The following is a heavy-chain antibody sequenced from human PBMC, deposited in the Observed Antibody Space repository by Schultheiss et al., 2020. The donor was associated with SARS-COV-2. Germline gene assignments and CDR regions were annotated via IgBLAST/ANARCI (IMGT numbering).Heavy chain of an antibody. CDR1: GGTFSSYA. V-gene: IGHV1-69*06. Sequence: SVKVSCKASGGTFSSYAISWVRQAPGQGLEWMGRIIPIFGTANYAQKFQGRVTITADKSTSTAYMELSSLRSEDTAVYYCARDLSAAGTESSSPLYYFDYWGQGTLVTVSS. D-gene: IGHD6-13*01. CDR2: IIPIFGTA. CDR3: ARDLSAAGTESSSPLYYFDY. J-gene: IGHJ4*02.